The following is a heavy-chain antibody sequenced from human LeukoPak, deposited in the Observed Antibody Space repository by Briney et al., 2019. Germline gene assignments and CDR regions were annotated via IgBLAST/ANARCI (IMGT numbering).Heavy chain of an antibody. CDR3: ARGYSTSSKGDFDY. J-gene: IGHJ4*02. CDR1: GGSISSGYYY. V-gene: IGHV4-61*02. D-gene: IGHD6-6*01. CDR2: IYTSEIT. Sequence: SQTLSLTCAVSGGSISSGYYYWSWIRQPAGKGLEWIRRIYTSEITNYNPSLKSRVTMSGDTSKNQFSLKLSSVTAADTAVYYCARGYSTSSKGDFDYWGQGTLVTVSS.